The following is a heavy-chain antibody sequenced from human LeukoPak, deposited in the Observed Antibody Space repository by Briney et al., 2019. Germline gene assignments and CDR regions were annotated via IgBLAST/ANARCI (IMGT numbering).Heavy chain of an antibody. J-gene: IGHJ5*02. CDR1: GYTFTGYY. D-gene: IGHD2-2*01. CDR3: ARIYCTSTSCYDWFDP. Sequence: GASVKVTCKASGYTFTGYYIHWVRQAPGQGLDWMGWINPNTGGTNYAQKFQGRVTMTRDTSISTAYMELSRLRYDDTAVYYCARIYCTSTSCYDWFDPWGQGTLVTVSS. CDR2: INPNTGGT. V-gene: IGHV1-2*02.